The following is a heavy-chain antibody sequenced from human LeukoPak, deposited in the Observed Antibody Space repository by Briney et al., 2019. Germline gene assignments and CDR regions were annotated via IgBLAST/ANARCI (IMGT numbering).Heavy chain of an antibody. Sequence: PGGSLRLSCAASGFTFSSYSMNWVRQAPGKGLEWVSSISSSSSYIYYADSVKGRFTISRDNAKNSLYLQMNSLRAEDTAVYYCARDRGIAAAGRSNYFDYWGQGTLVTVS. CDR3: ARDRGIAAAGRSNYFDY. CDR1: GFTFSSYS. V-gene: IGHV3-21*01. CDR2: ISSSSSYI. D-gene: IGHD6-13*01. J-gene: IGHJ4*02.